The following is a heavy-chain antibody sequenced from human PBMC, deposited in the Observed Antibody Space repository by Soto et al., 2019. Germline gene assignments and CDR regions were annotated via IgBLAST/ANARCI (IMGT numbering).Heavy chain of an antibody. CDR2: ISASGDST. CDR1: RITFTTYA. D-gene: IGHD6-13*01. V-gene: IGHV3-23*01. CDR3: ARGWQQLGF. J-gene: IGHJ4*02. Sequence: GGSLRLSCTASRITFTTYAMSWVRQAPGKGLEWVSGISASGDSTYYADSVKGRFTISRDNSQNTLYLQINTLRDEDTAVYYCARGWQQLGFWGQGTLVTVSS.